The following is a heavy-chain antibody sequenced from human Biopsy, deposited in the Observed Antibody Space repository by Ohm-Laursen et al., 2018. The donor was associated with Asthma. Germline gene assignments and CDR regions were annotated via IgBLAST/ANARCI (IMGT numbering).Heavy chain of an antibody. Sequence: SLRLSCSASGFTFSSYGMYWVRQAPGKGLEWVAVISYDGSNKYYADSVKGRFTISRDNSKNTLYLQMSSLRAEDTAVYYCARTFHFWSPYHAEHYQLWGQGTLVTVSS. CDR2: ISYDGSNK. D-gene: IGHD3-3*02. V-gene: IGHV3-30*03. J-gene: IGHJ1*01. CDR1: GFTFSSYG. CDR3: ARTFHFWSPYHAEHYQL.